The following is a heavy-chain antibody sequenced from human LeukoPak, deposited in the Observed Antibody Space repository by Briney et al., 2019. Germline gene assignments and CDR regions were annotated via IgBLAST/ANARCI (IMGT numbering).Heavy chain of an antibody. CDR3: ATNFGAYYYDTSGYYDF. D-gene: IGHD3-22*01. Sequence: GGSLRLSCAASGFTFDDYAMHWVRQAPGKGLEWVSLISGDGNSTNYAGSVKGRSTISRDNNKNSLYLQMNSLRTEDTAFYYCATNFGAYYYDTSGYYDFWGQGTLVTVSS. CDR2: ISGDGNST. CDR1: GFTFDDYA. V-gene: IGHV3-43*02. J-gene: IGHJ4*02.